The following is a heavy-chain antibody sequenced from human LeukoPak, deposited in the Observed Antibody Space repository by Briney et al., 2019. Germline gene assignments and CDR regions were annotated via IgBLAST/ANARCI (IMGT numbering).Heavy chain of an antibody. CDR3: ASSPKTYYDFWSGHTVASGDY. J-gene: IGHJ4*02. V-gene: IGHV4-34*01. D-gene: IGHD3-3*01. CDR2: INHSGTT. Sequence: SETLSLTCAVYGGSFRSYYWSWIRQPPGKGLEWIGEINHSGTTNYNPSLKSRVTISADTSKNQFSLNLSSVTAADTAVYYCASSPKTYYDFWSGHTVASGDYWGQGTLVTVSS. CDR1: GGSFRSYY.